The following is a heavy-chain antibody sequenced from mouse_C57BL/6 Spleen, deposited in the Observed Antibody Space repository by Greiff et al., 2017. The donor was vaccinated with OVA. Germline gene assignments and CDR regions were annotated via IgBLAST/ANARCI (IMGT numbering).Heavy chain of an antibody. J-gene: IGHJ2*01. V-gene: IGHV14-3*01. CDR3: ARGEWLLRRLFDY. D-gene: IGHD2-3*01. Sequence: EVKLVESVAELVRPGASVKLSCTASGFNIKNTYMHWVKQRPEQGLEWIGRIDPANGNTKYAPKFQGKATITADTSSNTAYLQLSSLTSEDTAIYYCARGEWLLRRLFDYWGQGTTLTVSS. CDR2: IDPANGNT. CDR1: GFNIKNTY.